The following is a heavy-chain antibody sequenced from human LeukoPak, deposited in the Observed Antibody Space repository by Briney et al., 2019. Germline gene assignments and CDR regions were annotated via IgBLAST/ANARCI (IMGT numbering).Heavy chain of an antibody. J-gene: IGHJ5*02. D-gene: IGHD6-19*01. CDR3: AVPYSSPASFAFDP. CDR2: IAPIFGTA. V-gene: IGHV1-69*13. CDR1: GGTFSSYA. Sequence: GASVKVSCKASGGTFSSYAISWVRQAPGQGLEWMGGIAPIFGTANYAQKFQGRVTITADESTSTAYMELSSLRSEDTAVYYCAVPYSSPASFAFDPWGQGTLVTVSS.